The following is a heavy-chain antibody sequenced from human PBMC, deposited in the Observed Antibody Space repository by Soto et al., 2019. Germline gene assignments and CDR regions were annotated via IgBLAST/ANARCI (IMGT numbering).Heavy chain of an antibody. V-gene: IGHV4-4*02. CDR1: SGSISSSNW. CDR2: IYHSGST. D-gene: IGHD2-15*01. CDR3: ARRSGGSRIGHFDY. J-gene: IGHJ4*02. Sequence: QVQLQESGPGLVKPSGTLSLTCAVSSGSISSSNWWSWVRQPPGKGLEWIGEIYHSGSTNYNPSLKSGVTISVDKSKNQFSLKLSSVTAADMAVYYCARRSGGSRIGHFDYWGQGTLVTVSS.